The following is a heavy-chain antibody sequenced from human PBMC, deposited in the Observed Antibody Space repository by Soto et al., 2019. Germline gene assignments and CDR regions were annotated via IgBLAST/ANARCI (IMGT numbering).Heavy chain of an antibody. D-gene: IGHD3-3*01. Sequence: PSETLSLTCAVYGGSFSGYYWSWIRQPPGKGLEWIGEINHSGSTNYNPSLKSRLTISVDTSKNQFSLKLSSVTAADTAFYYCARLPTIFGAVSYYFDYWGPGTLVTGSS. J-gene: IGHJ4*02. CDR1: GGSFSGYY. CDR3: ARLPTIFGAVSYYFDY. CDR2: INHSGST. V-gene: IGHV4-34*01.